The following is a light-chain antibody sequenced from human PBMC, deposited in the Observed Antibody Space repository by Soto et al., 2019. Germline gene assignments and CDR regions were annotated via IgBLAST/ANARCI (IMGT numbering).Light chain of an antibody. V-gene: IGLV2-14*01. CDR2: DVS. Sequence: QSALTQPASVSGSPGQSITISCTGTSSDVGGYNYDSWYQQHPGKAPKLMIYDVSNRPSGVSNRFSGSKSGNTASLTISGLQAEDEADYYCSSYTSRSSSTYVFGTGTKVTVL. CDR3: SSYTSRSSSTYV. CDR1: SSDVGGYNY. J-gene: IGLJ1*01.